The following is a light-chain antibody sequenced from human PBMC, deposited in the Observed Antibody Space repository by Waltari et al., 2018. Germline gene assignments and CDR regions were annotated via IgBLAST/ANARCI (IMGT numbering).Light chain of an antibody. CDR3: CSYAGTYTHVV. J-gene: IGLJ2*01. CDR1: SNDVGGCNY. V-gene: IGLV2-11*02. Sequence: QSALTQPRSVSGSPGQSVTISCTGTSNDVGGCNYVSWYQHHPGKAPKLMIYDVTKRPSGVPDRFSGSKSGNTASLTISGLQAEDEADYYCCSYAGTYTHVVFGGGTKVTVL. CDR2: DVT.